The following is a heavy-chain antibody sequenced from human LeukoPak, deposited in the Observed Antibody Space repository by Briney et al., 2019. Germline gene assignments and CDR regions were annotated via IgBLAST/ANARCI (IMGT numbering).Heavy chain of an antibody. CDR3: ARSYVWGSYRLDY. V-gene: IGHV1-18*01. J-gene: IGHJ4*02. Sequence: ASVKVSCKASGYTFTSYGISWVRQAPGQGLEWMGWISAYNGNTNYAQKFQGRVTITTDESTSTAYMELSSLRSEDTAVYYCARSYVWGSYRLDYWGQGTLVTVSS. CDR2: ISAYNGNT. D-gene: IGHD3-16*02. CDR1: GYTFTSYG.